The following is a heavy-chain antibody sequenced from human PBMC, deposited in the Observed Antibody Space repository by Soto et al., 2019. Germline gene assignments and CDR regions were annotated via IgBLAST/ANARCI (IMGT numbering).Heavy chain of an antibody. Sequence: QVQLQESGPGLVKPSETLSLTCTVSGGSVSSGSYYWSWIRQPPGKGLEWIGYIYYSGSTNYNPSLKSRVTISVDTSKNQCSLKLSSVTAADTAVYYCARVTGTTWRNSYYFDYWGQGTLVTVSS. J-gene: IGHJ4*02. V-gene: IGHV4-61*01. CDR1: GGSVSSGSYY. CDR2: IYYSGST. D-gene: IGHD1-7*01. CDR3: ARVTGTTWRNSYYFDY.